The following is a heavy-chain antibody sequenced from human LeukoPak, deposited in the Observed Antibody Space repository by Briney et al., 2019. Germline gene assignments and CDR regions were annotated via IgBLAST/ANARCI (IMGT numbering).Heavy chain of an antibody. J-gene: IGHJ6*03. D-gene: IGHD2-21*02. Sequence: PGGSLRLSCAASGFTVSSNYMSWVRQAPGKGLEWVSVIYSGGSTYYADSVKGRFTISRDNAKNSLYLQMNSLRAEDTAVYYCARDYCGGDCYGASYYYYYMDVWGKGTTVTISS. V-gene: IGHV3-66*01. CDR3: ARDYCGGDCYGASYYYYYMDV. CDR1: GFTVSSNY. CDR2: IYSGGST.